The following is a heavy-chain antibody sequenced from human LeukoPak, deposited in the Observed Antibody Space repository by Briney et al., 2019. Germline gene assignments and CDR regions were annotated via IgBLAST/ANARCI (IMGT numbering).Heavy chain of an antibody. Sequence: PGGSLRLSCAASGFTFSSYGLHWVRQAPGKGLEWVAVISSDGNDKYYADSVKGRFTISRDNSKNTLYLQMNSLRTEDTAVYYCAKSYFGSGNYYSLLVYYFDYWGRGTLVTVSS. CDR3: AKSYFGSGNYYSLLVYYFDY. V-gene: IGHV3-30*18. J-gene: IGHJ4*02. CDR1: GFTFSSYG. D-gene: IGHD3-10*01. CDR2: ISSDGNDK.